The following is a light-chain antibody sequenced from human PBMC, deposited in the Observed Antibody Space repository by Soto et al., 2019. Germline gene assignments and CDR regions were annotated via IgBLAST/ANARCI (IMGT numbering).Light chain of an antibody. CDR1: QSVSSSY. J-gene: IGKJ4*01. Sequence: EIVLTQSPGTLSLSPGERATLSCRASQSVSSSYLAWYQQKPGQAPRLLIYGASSRATGIPDRFSGSGSGTDFTLTISRLEPEDFAVYYCQQHGSSPAVTFGGGTKVEIK. CDR2: GAS. CDR3: QQHGSSPAVT. V-gene: IGKV3-20*01.